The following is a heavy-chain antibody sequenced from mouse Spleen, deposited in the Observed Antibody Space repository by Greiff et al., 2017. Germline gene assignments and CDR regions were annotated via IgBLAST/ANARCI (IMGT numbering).Heavy chain of an antibody. J-gene: IGHJ4*01. Sequence: QVQLQQPGAELVKPGASVKLSCKASGYTFTSYWMQWVKQRPGQGLEWIGEIDPSDSSTNYNQKFKGKATLTVDTSSSTAYMQLSSLTSEDSAVYYCARRTTVAMDYWGQGTSVTVSS. CDR3: ARRTTVAMDY. CDR1: GYTFTSYW. CDR2: IDPSDSST. D-gene: IGHD1-1*01. V-gene: IGHV1-50*01.